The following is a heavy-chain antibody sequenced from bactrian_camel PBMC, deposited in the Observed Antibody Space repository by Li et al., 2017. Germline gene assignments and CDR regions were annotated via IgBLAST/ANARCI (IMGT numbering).Heavy chain of an antibody. CDR1: LYIYSSYC. V-gene: IGHV3S1*01. CDR3: AARGGLESCGLFADFGY. D-gene: IGHD1*01. Sequence: HVQLVESGGGSVQAGGSLRLSCEISLYIYSSYCMGWFRQAPGKEREAVAAHYTGTATTYVADSVKGRFAISEDNAKNVLYLQVYNLQPEDTAMYYCAARGGLESCGLFADFGYWGQGTQVTVS. J-gene: IGHJ6*01. CDR2: HYTGTATT.